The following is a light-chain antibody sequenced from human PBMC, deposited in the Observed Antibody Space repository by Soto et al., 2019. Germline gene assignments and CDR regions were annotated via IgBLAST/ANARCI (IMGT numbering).Light chain of an antibody. V-gene: IGKV1-39*01. J-gene: IGKJ5*01. Sequence: DIQMTQSPSSLSASVGDRVTITCRASRIIDTYVDWYQQKPGKAPDLLIYLASTLQVGVPSRFSGSGSGTDFTLTIIGLQQEDFATCYCKHSYNTPITFGQGTRLVIK. CDR2: LAS. CDR1: RIIDTY. CDR3: KHSYNTPIT.